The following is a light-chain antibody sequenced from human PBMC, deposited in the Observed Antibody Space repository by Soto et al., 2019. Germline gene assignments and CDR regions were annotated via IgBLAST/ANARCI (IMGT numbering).Light chain of an antibody. J-gene: IGLJ1*01. Sequence: QSVLTQPPSASGSPGQSVTISCTGSSSDVGGYNYVSWYQQHPGKAPKLVIYGVRKRPSGVPDRFSGSKSGNTASLTVSGLQAEDEADYYCSSYTCTNNFGVFGPGTKVTVL. CDR3: SSYTCTNNFGV. CDR1: SSDVGGYNY. V-gene: IGLV2-8*01. CDR2: GVR.